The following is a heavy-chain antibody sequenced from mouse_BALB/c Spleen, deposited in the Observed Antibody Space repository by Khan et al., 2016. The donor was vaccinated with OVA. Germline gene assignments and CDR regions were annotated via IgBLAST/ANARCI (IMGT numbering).Heavy chain of an antibody. CDR2: INPSTGYT. CDR1: GYTFINYW. J-gene: IGHJ2*01. CDR3: ARRVLRGDFDY. D-gene: IGHD1-1*01. Sequence: QIQLVQSGAELAKPGASVKMSCKASGYTFINYWILWIKQRPGQGLEWIGYINPSTGYTEYNQNFKDKATLTADKSSSTAYMQLSSLTSEDSTVYYCARRVLRGDFDYWGQGTTLTVSS. V-gene: IGHV1-7*01.